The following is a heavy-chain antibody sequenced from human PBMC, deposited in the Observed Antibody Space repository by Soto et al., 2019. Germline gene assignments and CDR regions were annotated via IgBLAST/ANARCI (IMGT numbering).Heavy chain of an antibody. CDR1: GGTFSSYA. Sequence: QVQLVQSGAEVKKPGSSVKVSCKASGGTFSSYAISWVRQAPGQGLAWMGGIIPIFGTANYAQKFQGRVTITADKSTSTAYMELSSLRSEDTAVYYCARAKPSSIAARPSYYYYGMDVWGQGTTVTVSS. V-gene: IGHV1-69*06. CDR3: ARAKPSSIAARPSYYYYGMDV. J-gene: IGHJ6*02. CDR2: IIPIFGTA. D-gene: IGHD6-6*01.